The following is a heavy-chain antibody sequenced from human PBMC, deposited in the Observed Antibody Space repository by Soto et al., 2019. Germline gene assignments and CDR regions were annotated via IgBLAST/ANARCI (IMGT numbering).Heavy chain of an antibody. CDR3: AKAPTRYDILTDYSDY. CDR2: ISDSGGST. D-gene: IGHD3-9*01. V-gene: IGHV3-23*01. CDR1: GFTFSSYA. J-gene: IGHJ4*02. Sequence: GSLRLSCAASGFTFSSYAMSWVRQAPGKGLEWVSIISDSGGSTYYVDSVKGRFTISRDNSKNTLYLQMNSLRADDTAVYYCAKAPTRYDILTDYSDYWGQGTLVTVSS.